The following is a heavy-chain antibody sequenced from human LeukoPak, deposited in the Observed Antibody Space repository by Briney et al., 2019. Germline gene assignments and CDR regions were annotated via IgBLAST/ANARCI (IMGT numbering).Heavy chain of an antibody. V-gene: IGHV4-38-2*02. CDR2: IYHSGST. J-gene: IGHJ4*02. D-gene: IGHD3-3*01. CDR1: GYSISSGYY. Sequence: WETLSLTCTVSGYSISSGYYWGWIRQPPGKGLESIRSIYHSGSTYYNPSLKSRVTISVDTSKNQFSLKLSSVTAADTAVYYCARGVYFDFWSGYTFDYGGQGTLVTVSS. CDR3: ARGVYFDFWSGYTFDY.